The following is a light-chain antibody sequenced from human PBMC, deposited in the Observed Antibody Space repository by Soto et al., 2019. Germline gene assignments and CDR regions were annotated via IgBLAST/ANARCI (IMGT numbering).Light chain of an antibody. Sequence: QSALTQPASVSGSPGQSITISCTGTSSDVGGHNSVSWYQQHPGKAPKLMIYNVSNRPSVVSNRFSGSKSGNTASLTISGLLAEDEADYYCTSYTSSSTYVFGAGTKLTVL. CDR1: SSDVGGHNS. CDR3: TSYTSSSTYV. V-gene: IGLV2-14*01. J-gene: IGLJ1*01. CDR2: NVS.